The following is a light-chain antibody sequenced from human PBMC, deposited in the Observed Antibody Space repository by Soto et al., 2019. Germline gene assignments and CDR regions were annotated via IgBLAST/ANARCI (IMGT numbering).Light chain of an antibody. Sequence: QSALTQPASVSGSPGQSITISCTGTSSDFGGYNYVSWYQQHPGRAPKVLVYDVNNRPAGVSDRFSGSRSGNTASLTISGLHSEDEADYYCCSYTSSNSLVFGTGTKAPS. J-gene: IGLJ1*01. CDR2: DVN. CDR1: SSDFGGYNY. V-gene: IGLV2-14*01. CDR3: CSYTSSNSLV.